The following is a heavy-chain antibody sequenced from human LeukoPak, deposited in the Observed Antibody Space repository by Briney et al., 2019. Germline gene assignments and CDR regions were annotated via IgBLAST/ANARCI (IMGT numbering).Heavy chain of an antibody. V-gene: IGHV4-59*01. CDR2: IYYSGST. Sequence: SSETLSLTCTVSGGSISSDYWSWIRQPPGKGLEWIGYIYYSGSTNYNPSLKSRVTISVDTSKNQFSLKLSSVTAADTAVYYCARYYYYGMDVWGQGTTVTVSS. CDR1: GGSISSDY. CDR3: ARYYYYGMDV. J-gene: IGHJ6*02.